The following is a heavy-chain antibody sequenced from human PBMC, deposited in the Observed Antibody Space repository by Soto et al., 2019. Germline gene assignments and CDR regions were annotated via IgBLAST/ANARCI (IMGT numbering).Heavy chain of an antibody. CDR3: ARAHVTQACRGGSCYALDY. CDR1: GYSFTDD. J-gene: IGHJ4*02. D-gene: IGHD2-15*01. V-gene: IGHV1-8*01. CDR2: VNAKSGNT. Sequence: QVQLVQSGAEVKKPGASVKVSCKTSGYSFTDDVNWVRQATGQGLEWMGWVNAKSGNTGYAQKFQGRVSMTRDSSISTAYMELSSLRSEDTAVYYCARAHVTQACRGGSCYALDYWGQGTLVTVSS.